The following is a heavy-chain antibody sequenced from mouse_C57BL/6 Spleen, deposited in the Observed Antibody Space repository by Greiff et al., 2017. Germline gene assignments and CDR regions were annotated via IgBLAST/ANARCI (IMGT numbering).Heavy chain of an antibody. CDR2: ISDGGSYT. Sequence: EVKLVESGGGLVKPGGSLKLSCAASGFTFSSYAMSWVRQTPEKRLEWVATISDGGSYTYYPDNVKGRFTISRDNAKNNLYLQMSHLKSEDTAMYYCARDCGTTVDWYFDVWGTGTTVTVSS. CDR1: GFTFSSYA. J-gene: IGHJ1*03. D-gene: IGHD1-1*01. CDR3: ARDCGTTVDWYFDV. V-gene: IGHV5-4*01.